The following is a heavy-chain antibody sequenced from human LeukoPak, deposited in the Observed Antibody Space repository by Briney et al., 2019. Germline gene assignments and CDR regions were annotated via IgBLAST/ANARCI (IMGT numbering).Heavy chain of an antibody. CDR1: GFTFSSYG. V-gene: IGHV3-33*01. CDR2: IWYDGSNK. J-gene: IGHJ5*02. Sequence: GGSLRLSCAASGFTFSSYGMHWVRQAPGKGLEWVAVIWYDGSNKYYADSVKGRFTISRDNSKNTLYLQMNSLRAEDTAVYYCARAVAVAGSRWFDPWGQGTLVIVSS. D-gene: IGHD6-19*01. CDR3: ARAVAVAGSRWFDP.